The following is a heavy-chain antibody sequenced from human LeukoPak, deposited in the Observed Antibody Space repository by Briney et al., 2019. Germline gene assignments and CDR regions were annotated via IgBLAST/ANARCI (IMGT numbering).Heavy chain of an antibody. D-gene: IGHD3-22*01. Sequence: ASVKVSCKASGYTFTSYDINWMRQATGQGLEWMGWMNPNSGNTGYAQKFQGRVTMTRNTSISTAYMGLSSLGSEDTAVYYCARELMGYYDSSGYRWAFDIWGQGTMVTVSS. J-gene: IGHJ3*02. CDR3: ARELMGYYDSSGYRWAFDI. V-gene: IGHV1-8*01. CDR1: GYTFTSYD. CDR2: MNPNSGNT.